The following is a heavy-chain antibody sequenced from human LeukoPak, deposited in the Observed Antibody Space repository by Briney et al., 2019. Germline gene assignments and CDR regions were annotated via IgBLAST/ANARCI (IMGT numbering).Heavy chain of an antibody. Sequence: GGSLRLSCAASGFTFSSYAMYWVRQAPGRGLEWVAVISYDGSNKYYADSVKGRFTISRDNSKNTLYLQMNSLRAEDTAVYYCARDSYYYYGMDVWGQGTTVTVSS. CDR1: GFTFSSYA. CDR3: ARDSYYYYGMDV. CDR2: ISYDGSNK. J-gene: IGHJ6*02. V-gene: IGHV3-30-3*01.